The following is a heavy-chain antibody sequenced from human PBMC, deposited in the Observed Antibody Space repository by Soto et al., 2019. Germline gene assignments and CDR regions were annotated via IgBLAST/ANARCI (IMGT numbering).Heavy chain of an antibody. V-gene: IGHV3-7*01. CDR1: GFTFSSYW. J-gene: IGHJ4*02. D-gene: IGHD6-6*01. Sequence: GGSLRLSCAASGFTFSSYWMSWVRQAPGKGLEWVANIKQDGSEKYYVDSVKGRFTISRDNAKNSLYLQMNSLRAEDTAVYYCARREESLVRGVYFDYWGQGTLVTVSS. CDR3: ARREESLVRGVYFDY. CDR2: IKQDGSEK.